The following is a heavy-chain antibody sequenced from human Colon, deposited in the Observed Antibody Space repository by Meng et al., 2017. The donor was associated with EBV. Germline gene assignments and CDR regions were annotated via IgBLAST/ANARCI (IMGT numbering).Heavy chain of an antibody. V-gene: IGHV3-53*01. J-gene: IGHJ4*02. CDR1: GFTVSSNY. D-gene: IGHD6-19*01. CDR2: IYGGDNT. CDR3: ARDGELVAGKKLDDY. Sequence: ELQLVESGGGLIQPGGSLRLSCAASGFTVSSNYMSWVRQAPGKGLEWVSVIYGGDNTYYADSVKGRFTISRDNSKNTLYLQMNSLRVEDTAVYFCARDGELVAGKKLDDYWGQGTLVTVSS.